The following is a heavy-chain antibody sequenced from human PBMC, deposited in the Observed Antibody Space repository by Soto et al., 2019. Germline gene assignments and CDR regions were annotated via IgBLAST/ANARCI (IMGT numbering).Heavy chain of an antibody. CDR3: AYRIVRPVFGFVTTPAIYFVF. Sequence: QITLNESGPTVVKPAETLTLTCTFSGFSLTTSGVGVGWIRQSPGKPPAWLALIYWDDAKRYRASLKSRLTLTKHTSKNLVFRKLASVDPAATATYYCAYRIVRPVFGFVTTPAIYFVFWGHGTPVVVSS. CDR1: GFSLTTSGVG. CDR2: IYWDDAK. V-gene: IGHV2-5*02. D-gene: IGHD3-3*01. J-gene: IGHJ4*01.